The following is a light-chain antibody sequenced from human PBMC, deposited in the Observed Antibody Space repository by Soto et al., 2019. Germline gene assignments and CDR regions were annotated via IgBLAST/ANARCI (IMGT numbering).Light chain of an antibody. CDR1: SSDVGSYVF. CDR3: SLYAGGNNVI. V-gene: IGLV2-8*01. CDR2: EVT. J-gene: IGLJ2*01. Sequence: QSALTQPPSASGSPGQSVTISCTGTSSDVGSYVFVSWYQQHPGKAPKLMIYEVTKRPSGVPDRFSGSKSGNTASLTVSGPQVEDEGDYYCSLYAGGNNVIFGGGTKLTVL.